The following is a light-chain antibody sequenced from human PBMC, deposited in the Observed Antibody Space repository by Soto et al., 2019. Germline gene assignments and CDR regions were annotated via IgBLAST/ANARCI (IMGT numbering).Light chain of an antibody. CDR3: QQYDSSPLWT. CDR1: QSVSSSF. CDR2: GAS. V-gene: IGKV3-20*01. Sequence: LLTPSPGHLSLSPGERVTHSRRARQSVSSSFLAWYQQKPGQAPRLLIFGASSSATGIPDRFIGSGSGTDVSLTISRLEPEDFAVYDCQQYDSSPLWTFGQGTKVDIK. J-gene: IGKJ1*01.